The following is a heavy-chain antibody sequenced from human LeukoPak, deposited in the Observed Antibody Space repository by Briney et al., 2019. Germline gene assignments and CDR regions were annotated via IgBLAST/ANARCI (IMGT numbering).Heavy chain of an antibody. J-gene: IGHJ5*02. CDR2: ISWNSGST. CDR1: GFTFDDYA. D-gene: IGHD3/OR15-3a*01. V-gene: IGHV3-9*01. CDR3: VRGNFGPAQWFDP. Sequence: GGSLRLSCAASGFTFDDYAMHWVRQVPGKGLEWVSGISWNSGSTGYAGSVEGRFTMSRDNTKNSLYLQMNSLTPDDTALYYCVRGNFGPAQWFDPWGQGTLVTVSS.